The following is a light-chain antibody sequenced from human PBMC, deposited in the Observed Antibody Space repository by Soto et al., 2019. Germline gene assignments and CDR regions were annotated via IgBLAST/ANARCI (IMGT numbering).Light chain of an antibody. J-gene: IGKJ2*01. Sequence: DIQMTQSPSTLSASVGDRVTITCRASQSISSWLAWYQQKPGKAPKLLIYDASSFESGVPSRLSGGGSGTEFTLPSSSLQPDEFATYYCQQYNSYPYPFGQGTKLEIK. V-gene: IGKV1-5*01. CDR2: DAS. CDR1: QSISSW. CDR3: QQYNSYPYP.